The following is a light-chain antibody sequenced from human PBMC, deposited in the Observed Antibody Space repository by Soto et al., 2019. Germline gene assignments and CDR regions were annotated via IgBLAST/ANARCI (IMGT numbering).Light chain of an antibody. J-gene: IGKJ2*01. CDR3: QQYYSTPYT. CDR1: QSVSSNY. CDR2: GAS. Sequence: EVVLTQSPGTLSLSPGERATLSCRASQSVSSNYLAWYQQRPGQAPRLLIYGASSRATGIPDRFSGSGSGTEFTLTISSLQAEDVAVYYCQQYYSTPYTFGQGTKLEI. V-gene: IGKV3-20*01.